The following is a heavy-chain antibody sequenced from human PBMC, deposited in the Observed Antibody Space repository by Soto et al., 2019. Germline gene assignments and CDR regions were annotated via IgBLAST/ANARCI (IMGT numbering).Heavy chain of an antibody. D-gene: IGHD6-19*01. CDR3: ARQKGKQWLEAGDY. V-gene: IGHV4-39*01. CDR2: IYYSGST. CDR1: GGSISSSSYY. J-gene: IGHJ4*02. Sequence: PSETLSLTCTVPGGSISSSSYYWGWIRQPPGKGLEWIGSIYYSGSTYYNPSLKSRVTISVDTSKNQFSLKLSSVTAADTAVYYCARQKGKQWLEAGDYWGQGTLVTVSS.